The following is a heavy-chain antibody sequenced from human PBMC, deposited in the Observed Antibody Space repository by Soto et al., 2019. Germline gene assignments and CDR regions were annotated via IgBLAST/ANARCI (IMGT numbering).Heavy chain of an antibody. D-gene: IGHD3-3*01. V-gene: IGHV3-23*01. CDR2: ISGSDGKT. J-gene: IGHJ4*02. CDR1: GFSFGSYA. Sequence: GGALRLYCAAPGFSFGSYALSWVHQAPGKGLEWVSTISGSDGKTFYADSVKGRFSISRDTSQNTLYLQMNSLRADDTAIYYCARWSYLDYWGQGTRVPVSS. CDR3: ARWSYLDY.